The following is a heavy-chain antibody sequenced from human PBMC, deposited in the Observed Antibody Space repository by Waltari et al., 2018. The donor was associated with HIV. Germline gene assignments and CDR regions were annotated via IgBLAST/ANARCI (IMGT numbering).Heavy chain of an antibody. D-gene: IGHD4-17*01. CDR2: IYYSGST. CDR3: ASQLRYGDSNWFDP. J-gene: IGHJ5*02. CDR1: GSISSYY. Sequence: GSISSYYWSWIRQPPGKGLEWIGYIYYSGSTNYNPSLKSRVTISVDTSKNQFSLKLSSVTAADTAVYYCASQLRYGDSNWFDPWGQGTLVTV. V-gene: IGHV4-59*01.